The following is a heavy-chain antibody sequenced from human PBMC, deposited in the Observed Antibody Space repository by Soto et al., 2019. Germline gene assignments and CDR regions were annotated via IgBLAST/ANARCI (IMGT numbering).Heavy chain of an antibody. V-gene: IGHV4-34*01. D-gene: IGHD6-13*01. CDR3: ARGSNSSWSLDY. Sequence: SEILSLTCAVYGGSFSGYYWSWIRQPPGKGLEWIGEINHSGSTNYNPSLKSRVTISVDTSKNQFSLKLSSVTAADTAVYYCARGSNSSWSLDYWGQGTLVTVSS. J-gene: IGHJ4*02. CDR1: GGSFSGYY. CDR2: INHSGST.